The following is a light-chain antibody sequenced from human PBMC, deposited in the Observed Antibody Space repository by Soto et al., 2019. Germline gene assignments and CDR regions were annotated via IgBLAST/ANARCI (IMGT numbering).Light chain of an antibody. V-gene: IGKV3-20*01. CDR1: QSVSSNL. Sequence: EIVLTQSPGTLSLSPGERATLSCRASQSVSSNLLAWYQEKPGQAPRLLIYGISKRATGIPDRFSGSGSGTDFSLTISRLEPEDSAVYYCQQYGAPPRVTFGQGTRLEIK. J-gene: IGKJ5*01. CDR2: GIS. CDR3: QQYGAPPRVT.